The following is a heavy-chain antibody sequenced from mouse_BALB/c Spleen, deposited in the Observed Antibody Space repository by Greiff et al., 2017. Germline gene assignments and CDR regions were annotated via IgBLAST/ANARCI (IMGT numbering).Heavy chain of an antibody. CDR1: GFTFSSYG. Sequence: EVQLVESGGDLVKPGGSLKLSCAASGFTFSSYGMSWVRQTPDKRLEWVATISSGGSYTYYPDSVKGRFTISRDNAKNTLYLQMSSLKSEDTAMYYCARLGEYDVGFAYWGQGTLVTVSA. J-gene: IGHJ3*01. CDR3: ARLGEYDVGFAY. V-gene: IGHV5-6*01. CDR2: ISSGGSYT. D-gene: IGHD2-4*01.